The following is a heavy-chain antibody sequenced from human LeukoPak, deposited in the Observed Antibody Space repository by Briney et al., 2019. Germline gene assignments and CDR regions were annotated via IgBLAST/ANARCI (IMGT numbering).Heavy chain of an antibody. V-gene: IGHV3-21*01. J-gene: IGHJ4*02. CDR2: ISSSSSYI. D-gene: IGHD3-3*01. CDR1: GFTFSSYS. Sequence: PGGSLRLSCAASGFTFSSYSMNWVRQAPGKGLEWVSSISSSSSYIYYADSVKGRFTISRDNAKNSLYLQMNSLRAEDTAVYYCAREKMIFGVVIPWYFDYWGRGTLVTVSS. CDR3: AREKMIFGVVIPWYFDY.